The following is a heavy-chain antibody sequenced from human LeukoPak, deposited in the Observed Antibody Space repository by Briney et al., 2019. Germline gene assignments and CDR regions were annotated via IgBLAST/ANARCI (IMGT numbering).Heavy chain of an antibody. CDR2: ISYDGSNK. D-gene: IGHD2-15*01. V-gene: IGHV3-30*18. J-gene: IGHJ4*02. Sequence: PGGSLRLSCAASGFTFSSYWMHWVRQAPGKGLEWVAVISYDGSNKYYADSVKGRFTISRDNSKNTLYLQMNSLRAEDTAVYYCAKDWCSGGSCHFDYWGQGTLVTVSS. CDR1: GFTFSSYW. CDR3: AKDWCSGGSCHFDY.